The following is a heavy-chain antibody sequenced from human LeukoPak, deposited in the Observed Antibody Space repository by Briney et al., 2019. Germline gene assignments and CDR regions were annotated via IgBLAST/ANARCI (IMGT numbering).Heavy chain of an antibody. D-gene: IGHD3-10*01. V-gene: IGHV4-34*01. Sequence: SETLSLTCPVYGGSFSGYYWSWIRQPPGKGLEWVGEINHSGSTNYNPSLKSRVTISVDTSKNQFSLKLSSVTAADTAVYYCARGEDLDYGSVSYNWFDPWGQGTLVTVSS. CDR3: ARGEDLDYGSVSYNWFDP. CDR1: GGSFSGYY. CDR2: INHSGST. J-gene: IGHJ5*02.